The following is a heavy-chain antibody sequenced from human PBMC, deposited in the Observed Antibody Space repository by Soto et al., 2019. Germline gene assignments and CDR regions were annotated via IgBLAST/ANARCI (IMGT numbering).Heavy chain of an antibody. J-gene: IGHJ4*02. CDR1: GFTFSSYA. CDR2: ISGSGGIT. CDR3: AKAGYSYGTTLDY. D-gene: IGHD5-18*01. V-gene: IGHV3-23*01. Sequence: PGGSLRLSCAASGFTFSSYAMSCVRQAPWKGLEWVSGISGSGGITYYADSVKGRFTISRDNSKNTLYLQMNSLRAEDTAVYYWAKAGYSYGTTLDYGGQGPLVTVSS.